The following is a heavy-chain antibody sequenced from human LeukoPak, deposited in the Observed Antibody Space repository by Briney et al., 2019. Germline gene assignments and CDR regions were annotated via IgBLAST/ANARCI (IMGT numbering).Heavy chain of an antibody. CDR3: ARVVDDWDYFDY. D-gene: IGHD2-15*01. V-gene: IGHV1-2*02. CDR2: INPNSGGT. Sequence: ASVKVSCKASGYIFSDYYMHWVRQAPGQGLEWMGWINPNSGGTNYAQNFKGRVTMTRDTSNNTAYMELSRLRSDDAAVYYCARVVDDWDYFDYWGQGTLVTVSS. J-gene: IGHJ4*02. CDR1: GYIFSDYY.